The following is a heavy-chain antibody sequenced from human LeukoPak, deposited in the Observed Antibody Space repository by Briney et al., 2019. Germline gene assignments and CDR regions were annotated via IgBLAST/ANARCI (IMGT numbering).Heavy chain of an antibody. CDR1: GGSFSGYY. CDR3: ARDNPRGYSYGYRNWFDP. CDR2: INHSGST. Sequence: SETLSLTCAVYGGSFSGYYWGWIRQPPGKGLEWIGEINHSGSTNYNPSLKSRVTISVDTSKNQFSLKLSSVTAADTAVYYCARDNPRGYSYGYRNWFDPWGQGTLVTVSS. V-gene: IGHV4-34*01. J-gene: IGHJ5*02. D-gene: IGHD5-18*01.